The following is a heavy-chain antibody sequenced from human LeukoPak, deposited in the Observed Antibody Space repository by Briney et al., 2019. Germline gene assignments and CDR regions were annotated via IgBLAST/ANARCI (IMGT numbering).Heavy chain of an antibody. J-gene: IGHJ3*02. CDR2: IIPIFGTA. CDR3: ARQRGLMTADAFDI. V-gene: IGHV1-69*13. CDR1: GGTFSSYA. D-gene: IGHD2-8*01. Sequence: SVKVSCKASGGTFSSYAISWVRQAPGQGLEWMGGIIPIFGTANYAQKFQGRVTITADESTSTAYMELSSLRSEDTAVYYCARQRGLMTADAFDIWGQGTMVTVSS.